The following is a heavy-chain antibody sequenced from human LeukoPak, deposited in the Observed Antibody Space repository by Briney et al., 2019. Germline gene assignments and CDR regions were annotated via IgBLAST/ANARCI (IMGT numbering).Heavy chain of an antibody. V-gene: IGHV3-9*03. CDR3: AKDGGYSYSFDALDI. CDR1: GFTFGNYA. D-gene: IGHD5-18*01. J-gene: IGHJ3*02. CDR2: ISWNSGAI. Sequence: PGRSLRLSCAASGFTFGNYAMHWVRQAPGKGLEWVSGISWNSGAIGYADTVKGRFTISRDNAKNSLYLQMNSLRAEDMALYYCAKDGGYSYSFDALDIWGQGTMVTVSS.